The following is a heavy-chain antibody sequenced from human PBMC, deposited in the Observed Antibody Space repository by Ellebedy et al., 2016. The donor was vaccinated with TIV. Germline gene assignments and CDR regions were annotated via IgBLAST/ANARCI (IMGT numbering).Heavy chain of an antibody. D-gene: IGHD3/OR15-3a*01. J-gene: IGHJ4*02. CDR1: GFTFSTYW. V-gene: IGHV3-74*01. Sequence: GESLKISCAASGFTFSTYWLHWVRQAPGKGLVWVSRINSDGSNSNYADSVKGRFTISRDNSKNTLFLQMSSLRAEDTAAYFCARRSTDFAFDSWGQGTLVTVSS. CDR3: ARRSTDFAFDS. CDR2: INSDGSNS.